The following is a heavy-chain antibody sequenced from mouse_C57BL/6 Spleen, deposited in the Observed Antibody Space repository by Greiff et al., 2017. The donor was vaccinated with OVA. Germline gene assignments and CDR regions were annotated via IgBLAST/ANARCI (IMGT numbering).Heavy chain of an antibody. Sequence: QVQLQQSGPELVKPGASVKISCKASGYAFSSSWMNWVKQRPGKGLEWIGRIYPGDGDTNYNGKFKGKATLTADKSSSTAYMQLSSLTSEDSAVYFCARCTTVVAPGFDYWGQGTTLTVSS. CDR1: GYAFSSSW. D-gene: IGHD1-1*01. CDR3: ARCTTVVAPGFDY. CDR2: IYPGDGDT. V-gene: IGHV1-82*01. J-gene: IGHJ2*01.